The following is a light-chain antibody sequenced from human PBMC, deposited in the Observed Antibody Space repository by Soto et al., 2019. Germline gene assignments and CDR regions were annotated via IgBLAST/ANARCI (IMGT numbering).Light chain of an antibody. J-gene: IGKJ2*01. CDR2: DAS. CDR3: QQYAAYSYT. CDR1: QSISGW. Sequence: DIPMTQSPSTLSASVGDRVTITCRASQSISGWLAWYQQKPGKAPNLLIYDASSLESGVPSRFSGSGSGTEFTLTISSLQPDDFATYYCQQYAAYSYTFGQGTKLEIK. V-gene: IGKV1-5*01.